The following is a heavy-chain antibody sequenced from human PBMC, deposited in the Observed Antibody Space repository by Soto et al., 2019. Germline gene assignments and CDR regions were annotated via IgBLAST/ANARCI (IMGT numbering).Heavy chain of an antibody. J-gene: IGHJ6*02. D-gene: IGHD3-16*01. Sequence: GASVKVSCKASGYTFTSYAMHWVRQAPGQRLEWMGWINAGNGNTKYSQKFQGRVTLTTDTSTSTAYMELTSLRSNDTAIYYCAMVDVYVTPSPQDVWGQGTTVTVSS. CDR2: INAGNGNT. CDR1: GYTFTSYA. V-gene: IGHV1-3*01. CDR3: AMVDVYVTPSPQDV.